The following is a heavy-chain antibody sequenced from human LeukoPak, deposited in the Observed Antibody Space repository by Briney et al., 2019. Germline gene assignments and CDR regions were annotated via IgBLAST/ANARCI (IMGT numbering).Heavy chain of an antibody. CDR1: GFTFSSYA. CDR3: ATTSGSGSYYYGMDV. D-gene: IGHD3-10*01. CDR2: ISGSGGST. V-gene: IGHV3-23*01. Sequence: GSLRLSCAASGFTFSSYAMSWVRQAPGKGLEWVSAISGSGGSTYYADSVKGRFTISRDNSKNTLYLQMNSLRAEDTAVYYCATTSGSGSYYYGMDVWGKGTTVTVSS. J-gene: IGHJ6*04.